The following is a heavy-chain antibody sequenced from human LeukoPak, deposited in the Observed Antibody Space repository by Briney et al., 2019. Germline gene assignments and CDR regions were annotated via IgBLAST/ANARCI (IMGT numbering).Heavy chain of an antibody. CDR2: ISSTTDYK. D-gene: IGHD5-12*01. V-gene: IGHV3-21*01. Sequence: GGSLRLSCAASGFTFSAYYMNWVRQAPGKGLEWVSSISSTTDYKVYADSLKGRFTISRDNAKNSLYLQMNSLRAEDTAVYYCAKDPRVATIEIFDYWGQGTLVTVSS. J-gene: IGHJ4*02. CDR1: GFTFSAYY. CDR3: AKDPRVATIEIFDY.